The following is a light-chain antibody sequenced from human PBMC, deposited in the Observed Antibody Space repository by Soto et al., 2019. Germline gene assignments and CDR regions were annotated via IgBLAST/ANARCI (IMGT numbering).Light chain of an antibody. CDR1: QSVSSSY. CDR2: GAS. CDR3: QQYGNPPPNA. J-gene: IGKJ2*01. Sequence: EIVLTQSPGTLSLSPGERATLSCRASQSVSSSYLAWYQQKPGQAPRVLIHGASSRATGIPDRFSGSGSGTDFTLTISRLEPXDFAVXFCQQYGNPPPNAFGQGTKVXIK. V-gene: IGKV3-20*01.